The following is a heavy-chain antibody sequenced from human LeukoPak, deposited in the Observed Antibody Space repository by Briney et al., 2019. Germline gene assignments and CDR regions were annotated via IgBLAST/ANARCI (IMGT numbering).Heavy chain of an antibody. CDR3: ARDLRMIVVDLRTGDAFDI. V-gene: IGHV4-34*01. CDR2: INHSGST. Sequence: PSETLSLTCAVYGGSFSGYYWSWIRQPPGKGLEWIGEINHSGSTNYNPSLKSRVTISVDTSKNQFSLKLSSVTAADTAVYYCARDLRMIVVDLRTGDAFDIWGQGTMVTVSS. D-gene: IGHD3-22*01. CDR1: GGSFSGYY. J-gene: IGHJ3*02.